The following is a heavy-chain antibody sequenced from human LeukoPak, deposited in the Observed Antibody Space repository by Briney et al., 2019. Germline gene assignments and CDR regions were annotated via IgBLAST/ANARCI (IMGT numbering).Heavy chain of an antibody. D-gene: IGHD5-18*01. CDR1: GFTFSGSA. CDR3: TINGYSYGSHY. Sequence: PGGSLRLSCAASGFTFSGSAMHWVRQASGKGREWVGRIRSKANSYATAYAASVKGRFTISRDDSKNTAYLQMNSLKTEDTAVYYCTINGYSYGSHYWGQGTLVTVSS. CDR2: IRSKANSYAT. J-gene: IGHJ4*02. V-gene: IGHV3-73*01.